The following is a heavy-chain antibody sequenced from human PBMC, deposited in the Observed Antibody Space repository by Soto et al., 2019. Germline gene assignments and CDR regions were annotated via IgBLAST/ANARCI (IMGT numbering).Heavy chain of an antibody. Sequence: QVQLQESGPGLVKPSQTLSLTCTVSGGSISSGGYYWSWIRQHPGKGLECIGYIYYSGSTYYNPSLKSRVNISVDTSEKQFSLKLSSVTAADTAVYYCARYGSGSYYPTTFDYWGQGTLVTVSS. CDR3: ARYGSGSYYPTTFDY. D-gene: IGHD3-10*01. V-gene: IGHV4-31*03. CDR2: IYYSGST. CDR1: GGSISSGGYY. J-gene: IGHJ4*02.